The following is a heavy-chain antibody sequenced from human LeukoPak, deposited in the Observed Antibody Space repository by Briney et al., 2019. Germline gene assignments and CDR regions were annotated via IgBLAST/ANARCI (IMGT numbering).Heavy chain of an antibody. J-gene: IGHJ4*02. CDR3: ARDLTGAVFDF. CDR1: GFXFSRYW. CDR2: ITSDGSST. D-gene: IGHD1-26*01. Sequence: PGGSLRLSCAASGFXFSRYWMHWVRQVPGKGLVCVSRITSDGSSTSYADSVRGRFTISRDNAKNTVYLQMNSLRAEDTAVYYCARDLTGAVFDFWGQGTLVTVSS. V-gene: IGHV3-74*01.